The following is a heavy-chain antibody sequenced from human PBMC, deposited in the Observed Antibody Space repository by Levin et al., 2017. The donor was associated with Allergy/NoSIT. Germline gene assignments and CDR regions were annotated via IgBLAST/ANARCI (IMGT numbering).Heavy chain of an antibody. CDR3: ARDPRGVIDAYDI. Sequence: SQTLSLTCTVSGGSIRSGSYYWSWIRQPAGKGLEWIGRIYTSGSINYNPSLKSRVTISVDTSKNQFSLKLSSVTAADTAVYYCARDPRGVIDAYDIWGQGTMVIVSS. J-gene: IGHJ3*02. V-gene: IGHV4-61*02. D-gene: IGHD3-10*01. CDR2: IYTSGSI. CDR1: GGSIRSGSYY.